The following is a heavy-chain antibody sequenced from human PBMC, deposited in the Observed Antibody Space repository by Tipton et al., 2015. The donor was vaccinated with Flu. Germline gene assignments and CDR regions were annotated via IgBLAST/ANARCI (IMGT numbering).Heavy chain of an antibody. Sequence: TLSLTCTVSGGSISSSSYYWGWIRQPPGKGLEWIGSIYYSGSTNYNPSLKSRVTISVDTSKNQFSLKLSSVTAADTAVYYCARLVVVPAATWGANYYYYYMDVWGKGTTVTVSS. CDR2: IYYSGST. CDR3: ARLVVVPAATWGANYYYYYMDV. CDR1: GGSISSSSYY. D-gene: IGHD2-2*01. J-gene: IGHJ6*03. V-gene: IGHV4-39*07.